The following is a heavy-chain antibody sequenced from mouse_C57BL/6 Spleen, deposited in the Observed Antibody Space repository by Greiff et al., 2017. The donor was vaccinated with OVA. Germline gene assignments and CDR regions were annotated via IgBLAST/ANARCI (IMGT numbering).Heavy chain of an antibody. CDR1: GYTFTDYN. V-gene: IGHV1-22*01. CDR3: ARLLGPYYYAMDY. CDR2: INPNNGGT. D-gene: IGHD4-1*01. J-gene: IGHJ4*01. Sequence: VQLQQSGPELVKPGASVKMSCKASGYTFTDYNMHWVKQSHGKSLEWIGYINPNNGGTSYNQKFKGKATLTVNKSSSTAYMELRSLTSEDSAVYYCARLLGPYYYAMDYWGQGTSVTVSS.